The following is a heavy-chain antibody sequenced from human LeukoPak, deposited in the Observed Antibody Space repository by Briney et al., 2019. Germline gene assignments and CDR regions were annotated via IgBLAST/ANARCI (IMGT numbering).Heavy chain of an antibody. D-gene: IGHD6-6*01. CDR1: GYTFTNYG. CDR2: ISAYNGNT. V-gene: IGHV1-18*01. J-gene: IGHJ4*02. Sequence: GASVKVSCKASGYTFTNYGISWVRQAPGQGLEWMGWISAYNGNTNYAEKVQGRVTMTTDTSTSTAYMELRSLGSDDTAVYYCARKSKSYSSSSGYDYWGQGTLVTVSS. CDR3: ARKSKSYSSSSGYDY.